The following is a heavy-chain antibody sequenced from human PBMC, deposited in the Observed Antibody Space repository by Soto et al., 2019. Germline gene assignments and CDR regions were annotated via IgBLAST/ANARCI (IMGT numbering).Heavy chain of an antibody. CDR2: IYHSGTA. Sequence: NPSETLSLTCTVSGGSISSGNHYWSWIRQHPGTGLEWIGYIYHSGTAYYNPSLKSRVIMSVDTSKNQFSLNLKSVTAADTATYYCARVQHQDIVTASSPRRSIDSWGQGALVTVSS. CDR1: GGSISSGNHY. CDR3: ARVQHQDIVTASSPRRSIDS. D-gene: IGHD2-15*01. J-gene: IGHJ4*02. V-gene: IGHV4-31*03.